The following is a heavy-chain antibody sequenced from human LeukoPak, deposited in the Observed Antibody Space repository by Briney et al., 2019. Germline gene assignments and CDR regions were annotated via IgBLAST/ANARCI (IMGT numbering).Heavy chain of an antibody. D-gene: IGHD4-17*01. Sequence: SETLSLTCAVHGGSFSGYYWSWIRQPPGKGLEWIGEINHSGSTNYNPSLKSRVTISVDTSKNQFSLKLSSVTAADTAVYYCAREDYGDEGYRYWGQGTLVTVSS. CDR3: AREDYGDEGYRY. V-gene: IGHV4-34*01. CDR1: GGSFSGYY. J-gene: IGHJ4*02. CDR2: INHSGST.